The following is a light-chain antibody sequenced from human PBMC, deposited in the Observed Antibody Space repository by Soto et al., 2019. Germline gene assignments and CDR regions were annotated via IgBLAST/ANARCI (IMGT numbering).Light chain of an antibody. CDR1: SSDVGGYNY. J-gene: IGLJ1*01. V-gene: IGLV2-14*03. Sequence: QSVLTQPASVSGSPGQSITISCTGTSSDVGGYNYVSWYQRHPGEAPKLIIYDVSNRPSGVSDRFSGSKSGNTASLTISGFQAEDEADYYCSSYTSSISYVFGTGTKVTVL. CDR3: SSYTSSISYV. CDR2: DVS.